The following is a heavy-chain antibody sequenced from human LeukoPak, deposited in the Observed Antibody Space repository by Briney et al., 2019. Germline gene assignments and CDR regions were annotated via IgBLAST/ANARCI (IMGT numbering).Heavy chain of an antibody. CDR2: ISSSGSTI. CDR3: ARPSDVVGASPFDY. J-gene: IGHJ4*02. Sequence: LSLTCTVSGGSINSYYWSWIRQPPGKGLEWVSYISSSGSTIYYADSVKGRFTISRDNAKNSLYLQMNSLRAEDTAVYYCARPSDVVGASPFDYWGQGTLVTVSS. D-gene: IGHD1-26*01. CDR1: GGSINSYY. V-gene: IGHV3-11*04.